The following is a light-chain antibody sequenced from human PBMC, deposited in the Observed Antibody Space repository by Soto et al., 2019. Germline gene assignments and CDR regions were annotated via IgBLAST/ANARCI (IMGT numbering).Light chain of an antibody. V-gene: IGLV1-40*01. CDR1: SSNIGAGYD. J-gene: IGLJ2*01. CDR3: QSYDSSLSGSVV. CDR2: GNS. Sequence: QSVLTQPPSVSGAPGQGVTISCTGSSSNIGAGYDVHWYQQLPGTAPKLLIYGNSNRPSGVPDRFSGSKSGTSASLAITGLQAEDKADYYCQSYDSSLSGSVVFGGGTKLTVL.